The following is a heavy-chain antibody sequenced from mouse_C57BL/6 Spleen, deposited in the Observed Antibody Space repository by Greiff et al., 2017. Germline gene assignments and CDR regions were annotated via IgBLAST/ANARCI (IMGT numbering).Heavy chain of an antibody. V-gene: IGHV1-52*01. Sequence: VQLQQPGAELVRPGSSVKLSCKASGYTFTSYWMHWVKQRPIQGLEWIGNIDPSDSETHYNQKFKDKATLTVDKSSSTAYMQLSSLTSDDSAVYYCARDPHYYGSSSYFDYWGQGTTLTVSS. CDR2: IDPSDSET. J-gene: IGHJ2*01. D-gene: IGHD1-1*01. CDR3: ARDPHYYGSSSYFDY. CDR1: GYTFTSYW.